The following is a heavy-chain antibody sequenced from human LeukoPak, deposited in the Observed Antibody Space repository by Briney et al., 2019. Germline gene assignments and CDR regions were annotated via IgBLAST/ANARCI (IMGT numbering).Heavy chain of an antibody. D-gene: IGHD3-3*01. CDR3: ARQAPFYDFWSGNQDLYYFDY. J-gene: IGHJ4*02. V-gene: IGHV5-51*01. CDR2: IYPGDSDT. Sequence: GESLKISCKGSGYSFTSYWIGWGRQMTGKGLEWMGIIYPGDSDTRYSPSFQGQVTISADKSISTAYLQWSSLKASDTAMYYCARQAPFYDFWSGNQDLYYFDYWGQGTLVTVSS. CDR1: GYSFTSYW.